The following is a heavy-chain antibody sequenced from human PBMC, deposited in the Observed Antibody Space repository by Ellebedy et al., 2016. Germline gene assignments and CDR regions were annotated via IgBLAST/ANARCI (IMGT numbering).Heavy chain of an antibody. V-gene: IGHV3-9*01. D-gene: IGHD3-10*01. J-gene: IGHJ4*01. CDR3: VSGRYGTGSQSYYFDK. CDR2: IAWNGAWI. Sequence: SLKISCAASGFIFSNYGMHWVRQAPGKGLEWVARIAWNGAWIAYADSVKGRFTISRDNEKNFLYLQMSSLRIQDTAFYYCVSGRYGTGSQSYYFDKWGRGTLVTVSS. CDR1: GFIFSNYG.